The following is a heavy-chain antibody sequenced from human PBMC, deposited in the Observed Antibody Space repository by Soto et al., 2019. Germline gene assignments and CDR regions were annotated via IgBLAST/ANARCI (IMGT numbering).Heavy chain of an antibody. J-gene: IGHJ4*02. D-gene: IGHD3-3*01. CDR3: ARDSSPNYDFWSGYLDY. CDR1: GGCMRSGGYY. CDR2: IYYSGST. Sequence: PSETLSLTCAVSGGCMRSGGYYWSWIRQHPGKGLEWIGYIYYSGSTYYNPSLKSRVTISVDTSKNQFSLKLSSVTAADTAVYYCARDSSPNYDFWSGYLDYWGQGTLVTVSS. V-gene: IGHV4-31*11.